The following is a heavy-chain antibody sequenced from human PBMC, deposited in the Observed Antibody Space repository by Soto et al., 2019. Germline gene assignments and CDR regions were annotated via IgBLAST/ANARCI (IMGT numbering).Heavy chain of an antibody. CDR2: IKSKSDGGQT. CDR3: TTPPDIVVVVAATPEDY. V-gene: IGHV3-15*01. Sequence: GGSLRLSCAASGFTFSNAWMSWVRQAPGKGLEWVGRIKSKSDGGQTDYAAPVKGRFTISRDDSKNTLYLQMNSLKTEDTAVYYCTTPPDIVVVVAATPEDYWGQGTLVTVSS. D-gene: IGHD2-15*01. CDR1: GFTFSNAW. J-gene: IGHJ4*02.